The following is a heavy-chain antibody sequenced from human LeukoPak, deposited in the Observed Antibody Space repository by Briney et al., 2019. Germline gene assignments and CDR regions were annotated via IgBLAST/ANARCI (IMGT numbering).Heavy chain of an antibody. CDR1: GFTFTTYT. CDR2: ISTGSSYI. D-gene: IGHD4-23*01. CDR3: ATGTEEITVVTPCY. J-gene: IGHJ4*02. V-gene: IGHV3-21*01. Sequence: GGSLRLSCAASGFTFTTYTMNWVRQAPGKGLEWVSSISTGSSYIHYADSVKGRFTISRDNAKNSLYLQMNGLRAEDTAVYYCATGTEEITVVTPCYWGQGTLVTVSS.